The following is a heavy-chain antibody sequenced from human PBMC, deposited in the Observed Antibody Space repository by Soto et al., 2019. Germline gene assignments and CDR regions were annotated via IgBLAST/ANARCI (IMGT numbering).Heavy chain of an antibody. J-gene: IGHJ6*02. V-gene: IGHV3-48*03. CDR1: GFTFSSYE. Sequence: GGSLRLSCAASGFTFSSYEMNWVRKAPGKGLEWVSYISSSGSTIYYADSVKGRFTISRDNAKNSLYLQMNSLRAEDTAVYYCARDWYGMDVWGQGTTVTVSS. CDR3: ARDWYGMDV. CDR2: ISSSGSTI.